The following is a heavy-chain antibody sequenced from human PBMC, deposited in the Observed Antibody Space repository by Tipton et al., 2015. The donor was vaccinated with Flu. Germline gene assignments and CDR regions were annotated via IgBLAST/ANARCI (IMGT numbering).Heavy chain of an antibody. CDR1: GGSISSYY. V-gene: IGHV4-59*01. Sequence: TLSLTCTVSGGSISSYYWSWIRQPPGKGLEWIGYIYYSGSTNYNPSLKSRVTISVDTSKNQFSLKLSSVTAADTAVYYCARESQAAVAWFDPWGQGTLVTVSS. D-gene: IGHD6-19*01. CDR3: ARESQAAVAWFDP. J-gene: IGHJ5*02. CDR2: IYYSGST.